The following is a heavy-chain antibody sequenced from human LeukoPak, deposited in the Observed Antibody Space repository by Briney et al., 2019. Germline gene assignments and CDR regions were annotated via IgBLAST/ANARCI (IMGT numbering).Heavy chain of an antibody. CDR1: GGSFSGYY. Sequence: PSETLSLTCAVYGGSFSGYYWSWIRQPPGKGLEWIGMIYYSGSTYYNPSLKSRVTISIDTSRNQFSLTLSSVTATDTAVYYCARSPSPRRSTTFQRGFDPWGQGMLVTVSS. J-gene: IGHJ5*02. V-gene: IGHV4-34*01. CDR3: ARSPSPRRSTTFQRGFDP. CDR2: IYYSGST. D-gene: IGHD2-2*01.